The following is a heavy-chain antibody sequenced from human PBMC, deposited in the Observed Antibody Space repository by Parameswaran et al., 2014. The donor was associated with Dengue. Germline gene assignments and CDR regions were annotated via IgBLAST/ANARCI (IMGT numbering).Heavy chain of an antibody. D-gene: IGHD6-6*01. CDR2: IYWDDDK. Sequence: LPGSGPTLVKPTQTLTLTCTFSGFSLSTSGVGVGWIRQPPGKALEWLALIYWDDDKRYSPSLKSRLTITKDTSKNQVVLTMTNMDPVDTATYYCAHRFGGSSSDIADYFHHWGQGTLVTVSS. J-gene: IGHJ1*01. CDR1: GFSLSTSGVG. CDR3: AHRFGGSSSDIADYFHH. V-gene: IGHV2-5*02.